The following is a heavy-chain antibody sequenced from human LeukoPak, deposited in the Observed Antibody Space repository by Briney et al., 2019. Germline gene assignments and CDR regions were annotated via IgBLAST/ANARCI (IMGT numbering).Heavy chain of an antibody. J-gene: IGHJ6*02. CDR2: ISYDGSNK. D-gene: IGHD2-2*01. CDR3: AREYCSSPSCYASPPYYYYGLDV. CDR1: GFTFSSYA. V-gene: IGHV3-30-3*01. Sequence: PGRSLRLSCAASGFTFSSYAMHWVRQAPGKGLEWVAVISYDGSNKYYADSVKGRFTISRDNAKNSLYLQMNSLGAEDTAVYYCAREYCSSPSCYASPPYYYYGLDVWGQGATVTVSS.